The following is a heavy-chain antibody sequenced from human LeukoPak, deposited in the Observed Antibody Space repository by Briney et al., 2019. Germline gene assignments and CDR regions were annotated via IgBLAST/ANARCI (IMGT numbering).Heavy chain of an antibody. Sequence: SETLSLTCTVSGGSISSYYWSWIRQPPGKGLEWIGYIYTSGSTNYNPSLKSRVTISVDTSKNQFSLKLSSVTAADTAVYYCARRVAYYYYMDVRGKGTTVTVSS. J-gene: IGHJ6*03. CDR2: IYTSGST. D-gene: IGHD2-15*01. CDR3: ARRVAYYYYMDV. CDR1: GGSISSYY. V-gene: IGHV4-4*09.